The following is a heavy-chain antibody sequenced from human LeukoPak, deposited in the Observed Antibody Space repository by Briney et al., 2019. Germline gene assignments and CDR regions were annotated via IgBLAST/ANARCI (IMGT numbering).Heavy chain of an antibody. CDR1: GGSISSSSHY. J-gene: IGHJ4*02. V-gene: IGHV4-39*01. D-gene: IGHD4-17*01. CDR2: IYYSGSS. CDR3: ARGPTVTTDY. Sequence: KPSDTLSLTCTVSGGSISSSSHYWGWFRQPPGKVLEWIGYIYYSGSSFCNPSLKSRVTMSVDTSKNQFSLRLNSVTAADTAVYYCARGPTVTTDYWGQGTLVTVSS.